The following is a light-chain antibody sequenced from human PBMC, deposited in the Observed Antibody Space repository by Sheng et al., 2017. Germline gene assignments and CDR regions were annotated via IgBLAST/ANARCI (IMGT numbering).Light chain of an antibody. V-gene: IGKV3D-15*01. CDR2: VRP. Sequence: EIVMTQSPGSLSVSPGERATLSCRASQSVSNDLACTSKNLARLPDSSSFVRPPGPLASPSXISGSGXGTDFTLTISSLQSDDFAVYYCLQYSEWPAKYTFGQGTKLEIK. J-gene: IGKJ2*01. CDR3: LQYSEWPAKYT. CDR1: QSVSND.